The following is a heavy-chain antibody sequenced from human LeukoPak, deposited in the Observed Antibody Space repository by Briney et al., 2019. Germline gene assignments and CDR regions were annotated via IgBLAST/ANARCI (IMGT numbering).Heavy chain of an antibody. Sequence: GGSLRLSCAASGFTFSSYSMNWVRQAPGKGLEWVSYISSSSSTIYYADSVKGRFTISRDNSKNTLYLQMDSLRAEDTAVYYCAKATTVGAHLGAGFDYWGQGTLVTVSS. V-gene: IGHV3-48*01. CDR2: ISSSSSTI. CDR3: AKATTVGAHLGAGFDY. J-gene: IGHJ4*02. CDR1: GFTFSSYS. D-gene: IGHD1-26*01.